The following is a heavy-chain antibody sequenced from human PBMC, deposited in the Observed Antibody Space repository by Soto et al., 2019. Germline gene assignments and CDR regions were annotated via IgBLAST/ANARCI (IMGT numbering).Heavy chain of an antibody. CDR1: GFTFSSYT. D-gene: IGHD5-18*01. Sequence: GGSLRLSCAASGFTFSSYTMNWVRQSPGKGLEWVSSISSSGSYIHYADSVKGRFTISRDNAKNSLFLQMDSLRAEDTAVYYCARDVETSMDGLNYFDPWGQGTLVTVSS. J-gene: IGHJ5*02. CDR2: ISSSGSYI. CDR3: ARDVETSMDGLNYFDP. V-gene: IGHV3-21*01.